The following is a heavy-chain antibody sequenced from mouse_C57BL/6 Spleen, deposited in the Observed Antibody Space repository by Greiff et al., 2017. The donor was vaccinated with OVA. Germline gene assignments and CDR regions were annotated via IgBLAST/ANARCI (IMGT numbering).Heavy chain of an antibody. CDR2: IDPSDSYT. V-gene: IGHV1-69*01. D-gene: IGHD1-1*01. Sequence: QVQLQQPGAELVMPGASVKLSCKASGYNFTSYWMHWVKQRPGQGLEWIGEIDPSDSYTNYNQKFKGKSTLTVDKSSSTAYMQLSSLTSEDAAVYYCARSDPYVSSFAYWGQGTLVTVSA. J-gene: IGHJ3*01. CDR1: GYNFTSYW. CDR3: ARSDPYVSSFAY.